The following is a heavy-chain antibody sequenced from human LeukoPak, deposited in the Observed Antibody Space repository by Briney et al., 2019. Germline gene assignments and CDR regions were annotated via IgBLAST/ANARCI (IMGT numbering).Heavy chain of an antibody. CDR1: GYTFTGYY. J-gene: IGHJ3*02. CDR2: INPSGGST. CDR3: AREGFITILEGAFDI. D-gene: IGHD3-3*01. V-gene: IGHV1-46*01. Sequence: GASVKVSCKASGYTFTGYYMHWARQAPGQGLEWMGIINPSGGSTSYAQKFQGRVTMTRDMSTSTVYMELSSLRSEDTAVYYCAREGFITILEGAFDIWGQGTMVTVSS.